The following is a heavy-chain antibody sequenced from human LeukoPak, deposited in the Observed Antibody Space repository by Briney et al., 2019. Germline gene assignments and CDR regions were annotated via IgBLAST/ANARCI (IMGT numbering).Heavy chain of an antibody. Sequence: PGGSLRLSCAASGFTFSNYYMNWVRQAPGKGLEWVSTISGSGDNTNYADSVKGRFTISRDNSKNTLYLQMNSLRADDTAVYYCAKSSSGSYYMSYFDYWGQGTLVTVS. CDR3: AKSSSGSYYMSYFDY. CDR1: GFTFSNYY. J-gene: IGHJ4*02. CDR2: ISGSGDNT. D-gene: IGHD1-26*01. V-gene: IGHV3-23*01.